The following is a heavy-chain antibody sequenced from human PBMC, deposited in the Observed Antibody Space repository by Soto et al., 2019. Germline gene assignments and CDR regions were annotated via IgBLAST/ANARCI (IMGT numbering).Heavy chain of an antibody. Sequence: GGSLRLSCAASGFTFSSYGMHWVRQAPGKGLEWVAVIWYDGSNKYYADSVKGRFTISRDNSKNTLYLLMNNLRAEDTAVYYCATSGGSGNDAFDIWGQGTMVTVSS. CDR3: ATSGGSGNDAFDI. CDR2: IWYDGSNK. D-gene: IGHD2-15*01. CDR1: GFTFSSYG. V-gene: IGHV3-33*01. J-gene: IGHJ3*02.